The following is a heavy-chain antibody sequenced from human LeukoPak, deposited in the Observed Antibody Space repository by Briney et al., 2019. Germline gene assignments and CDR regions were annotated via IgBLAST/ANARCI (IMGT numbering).Heavy chain of an antibody. CDR2: INPNTGGT. CDR3: AKGLTGD. Sequence: GASVKVSCKAFGYTITGYYIHWVRQAPGQGLEWMGWINPNTGGTNFAQKFQGRVTMTTDTSISTAYMELSGLTSDDTAIYYCAKGLTGDWGQGTLVTVSS. D-gene: IGHD3-9*01. CDR1: GYTITGYY. J-gene: IGHJ4*02. V-gene: IGHV1-2*02.